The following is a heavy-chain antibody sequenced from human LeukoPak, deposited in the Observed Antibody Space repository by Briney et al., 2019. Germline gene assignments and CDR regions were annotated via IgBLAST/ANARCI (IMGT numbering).Heavy chain of an antibody. D-gene: IGHD5-12*01. J-gene: IGHJ4*02. CDR1: GGSISSGGYY. Sequence: SETLSLTCTVSGGSISSGGYYWSWIRQHPGKGLEWIGYIYYSGSTYYNPSLKSRVTISVDTSKNQFSLKLSSVTAADTAVYYCARALADVATIPFYFDYWGQGTLVTVSS. CDR3: ARALADVATIPFYFDY. CDR2: IYYSGST. V-gene: IGHV4-31*03.